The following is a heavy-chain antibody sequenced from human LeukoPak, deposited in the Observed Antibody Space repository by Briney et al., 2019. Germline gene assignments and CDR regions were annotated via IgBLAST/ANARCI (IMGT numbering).Heavy chain of an antibody. V-gene: IGHV3-74*03. CDR3: ARARCSRTSCNTESDY. J-gene: IGHJ4*02. D-gene: IGHD2-2*01. CDR1: GSTLSPYW. CDR2: INSDGRST. Sequence: GGSLRLSCAASGSTLSPYWMHWVRQAPGKGLVWVSRINSDGRSTTYADSVKGRFTISRDNTKNTLYLQMNILRAEDTAVYYCARARCSRTSCNTESDYWGQGALVTVSS.